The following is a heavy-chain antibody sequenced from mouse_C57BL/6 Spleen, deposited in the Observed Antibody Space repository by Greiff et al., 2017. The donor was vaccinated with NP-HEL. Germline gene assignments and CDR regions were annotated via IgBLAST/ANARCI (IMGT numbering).Heavy chain of an antibody. Sequence: QVQLKQPGAELVKPGASVKMSCKASGYTFTSYWITWVKQRPGQGLEWIGDIYPGSGSTNYNEKFKSKATLTVDTSSSTAYMQLSSLTSEDSAVYYCARYRDYYGYFDYWGQGTTLTVSS. CDR1: GYTFTSYW. CDR3: ARYRDYYGYFDY. CDR2: IYPGSGST. V-gene: IGHV1-55*01. J-gene: IGHJ2*01. D-gene: IGHD1-1*01.